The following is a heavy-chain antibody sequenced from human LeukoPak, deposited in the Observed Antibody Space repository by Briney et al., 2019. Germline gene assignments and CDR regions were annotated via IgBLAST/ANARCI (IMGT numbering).Heavy chain of an antibody. Sequence: PSETLSLTCTVSGGSMNNYYWSWIRQSPGKGLEWIGYIYDSGSTKYNPSLKSRVTISMNTSKNQFSLKLSSVSAADTAVYFCARDLVVEAATRTGYYYYGMDVWGQGTTVTVSS. J-gene: IGHJ6*02. CDR1: GGSMNNYY. CDR3: ARDLVVEAATRTGYYYYGMDV. V-gene: IGHV4-59*01. D-gene: IGHD2-15*01. CDR2: IYDSGST.